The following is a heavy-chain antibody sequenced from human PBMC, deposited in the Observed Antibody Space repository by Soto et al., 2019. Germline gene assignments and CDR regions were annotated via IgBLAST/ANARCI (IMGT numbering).Heavy chain of an antibody. Sequence: GGSLRLSCEASGFTFSSYGMTWIRQAPGKGLEWVSAISGSGGSTFYADSLGGRFTITRDNSKNTVYLQMKNLRAGDTAMYYCAKPSYASGRKPRGHWAQGTQVPVSS. D-gene: IGHD3-10*01. CDR1: GFTFSSYG. V-gene: IGHV3-23*01. CDR2: ISGSGGST. CDR3: AKPSYASGRKPRGH. J-gene: IGHJ4*02.